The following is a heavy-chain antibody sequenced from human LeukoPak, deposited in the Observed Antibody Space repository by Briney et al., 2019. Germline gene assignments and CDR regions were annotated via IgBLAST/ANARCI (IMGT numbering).Heavy chain of an antibody. V-gene: IGHV4-4*07. CDR3: ARDRGEGNWFDP. Sequence: SETLSLTCTVSDASISSYYWTWIRRPAGEGLEWIGRIYTSRSTNYNPSLKSRVTISVDASKNQFSLKLSSVTAADTAVYYCARDRGEGNWFDPWGQGTLVTVSS. J-gene: IGHJ5*02. CDR1: DASISSYY. D-gene: IGHD3-16*01. CDR2: IYTSRST.